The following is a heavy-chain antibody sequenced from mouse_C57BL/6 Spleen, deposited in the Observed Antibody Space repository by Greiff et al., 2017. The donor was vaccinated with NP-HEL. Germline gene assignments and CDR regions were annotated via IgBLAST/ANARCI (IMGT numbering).Heavy chain of an antibody. CDR2: IYPGDGDT. CDR3: ARVDYDGFAY. J-gene: IGHJ3*01. D-gene: IGHD2-4*01. CDR1: GYAFSSSW. V-gene: IGHV1-82*01. Sequence: VQLQQSGPELVKPGASVKISCKASGYAFSSSWMNWVKQRPGKGLEWIGRIYPGDGDTNYNGKFKSKATLTADKSSSTAYMQLSSLTSEDSAVYFCARVDYDGFAYWGQGTLVTVSA.